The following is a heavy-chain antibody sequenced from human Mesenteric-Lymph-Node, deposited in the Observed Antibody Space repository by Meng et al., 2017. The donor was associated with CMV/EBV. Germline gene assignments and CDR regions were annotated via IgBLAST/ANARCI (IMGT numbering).Heavy chain of an antibody. Sequence: SVKVSCKASGGNFSNYAISWVRQAPGQGLEWMGGIIPIFGTANYAQKFQGRVTITTDESTSTAYMELSSLRLGDTALYYCVKDITPGGAEHWGQGTLVTVSS. CDR2: IIPIFGTA. V-gene: IGHV1-69*05. D-gene: IGHD3-3*01. CDR3: VKDITPGGAEH. CDR1: GGNFSNYA. J-gene: IGHJ4*02.